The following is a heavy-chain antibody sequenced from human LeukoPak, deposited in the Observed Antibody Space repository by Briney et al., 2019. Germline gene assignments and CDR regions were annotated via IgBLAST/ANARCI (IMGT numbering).Heavy chain of an antibody. CDR3: ARGQDYVWGSYRSSLYAFDI. J-gene: IGHJ3*02. D-gene: IGHD3-16*02. CDR1: GGSISSSSYY. CDR2: IYYSGST. Sequence: PSETLSLTCTVSGGSISSSSYYWGWIRQPPGKGLEWIGSIYYSGSTYYNPSLKSRVTISVDTSKNQFSLKLSSVTAADTAVYYCARGQDYVWGSYRSSLYAFDIWGQGTMVTVSS. V-gene: IGHV4-39*07.